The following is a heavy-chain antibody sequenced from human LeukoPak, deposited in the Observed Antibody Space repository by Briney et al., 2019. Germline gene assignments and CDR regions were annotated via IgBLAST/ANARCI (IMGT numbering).Heavy chain of an antibody. V-gene: IGHV4-59*01. Sequence: SQTLSLTCTVSGGSISSYYCSWIRQPPGKGLEWIGYIYYSGSTNYNPSLKSRVTISVDTSKNQFSLKLSSVTAADTAVYYCARDSLPAASDYYYYGMDVWGQGTTVTVSS. CDR2: IYYSGST. CDR1: GGSISSYY. D-gene: IGHD2-2*01. J-gene: IGHJ6*02. CDR3: ARDSLPAASDYYYYGMDV.